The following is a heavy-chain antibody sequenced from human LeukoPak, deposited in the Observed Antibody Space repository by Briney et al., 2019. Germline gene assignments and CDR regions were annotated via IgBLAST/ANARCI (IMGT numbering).Heavy chain of an antibody. J-gene: IGHJ5*02. CDR2: MNPNSGNT. D-gene: IGHD3-3*01. CDR3: ARGYSYDFWSGYYRGHNWFDP. CDR1: GYTFTSYD. Sequence: EASVKVSCKASGYTFTSYDINWVRQATGQGLEWMGWMNPNSGNTGYAQKFQGRVTMTRNTSTSTAYMELSSLRSKDTAVYYCARGYSYDFWSGYYRGHNWFDPWGQGTLVTVSS. V-gene: IGHV1-8*01.